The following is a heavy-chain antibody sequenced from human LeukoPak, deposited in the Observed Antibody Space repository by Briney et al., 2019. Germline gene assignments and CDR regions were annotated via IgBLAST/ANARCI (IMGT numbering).Heavy chain of an antibody. D-gene: IGHD6-19*01. CDR1: GGSFSGYY. J-gene: IGHJ4*02. CDR3: ARRGQFRDFDY. Sequence: PSETLSLTCAVYGGSFSGYYWSWIRQPPGKGLEWIGEINHSGSTNYNPSLKSRVTISVDTSKNQFSLKLSSVTAADTAVYYCARRGQFRDFDYWGQGTLVTVSS. V-gene: IGHV4-34*01. CDR2: INHSGST.